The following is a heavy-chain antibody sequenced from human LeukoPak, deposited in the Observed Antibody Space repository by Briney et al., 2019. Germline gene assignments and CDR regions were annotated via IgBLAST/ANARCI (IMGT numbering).Heavy chain of an antibody. Sequence: GGSLRLSCAASGFTFSSYAMSWVRQAPGKGGEWVSAISGSGGSTYYADSVKGRFTISRDNSKNTLYLQMNSLRAEDTAVYYCAKDLMGATTFDYWGQGTLVTVSS. J-gene: IGHJ4*02. D-gene: IGHD1-26*01. CDR2: ISGSGGST. CDR1: GFTFSSYA. V-gene: IGHV3-23*01. CDR3: AKDLMGATTFDY.